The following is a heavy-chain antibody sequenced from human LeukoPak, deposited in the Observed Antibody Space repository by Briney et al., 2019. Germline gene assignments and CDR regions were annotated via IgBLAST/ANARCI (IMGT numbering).Heavy chain of an antibody. Sequence: PGGSLLLSCAASGFTFSSYSMNWGRPAPGKGLEWGSYISSSSSTIYYADSVKGRFTISRDNAKNSLYLQMNSLRAEDTAVYYCAASDSSSWYYWFDPWGQGTLVTVSS. V-gene: IGHV3-48*04. D-gene: IGHD6-13*01. CDR2: ISSSSSTI. CDR3: AASDSSSWYYWFDP. CDR1: GFTFSSYS. J-gene: IGHJ5*02.